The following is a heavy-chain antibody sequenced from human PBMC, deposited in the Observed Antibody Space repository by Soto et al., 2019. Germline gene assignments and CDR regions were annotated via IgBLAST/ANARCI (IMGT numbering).Heavy chain of an antibody. CDR2: ISGNSGDT. Sequence: QVQLVQSGAEVKKPGASVKVSCKASGYSFTSHGISWVRQAPGQGLEWMGWISGNSGDTNYAQKLQGRVTVTTDTSTSTAYMELRSLIYQDTAVYSCARMVRGSNIDSDHYIDVWGKGTTVTVSS. V-gene: IGHV1-18*01. D-gene: IGHD3-10*01. CDR1: GYSFTSHG. CDR3: ARMVRGSNIDSDHYIDV. J-gene: IGHJ6*03.